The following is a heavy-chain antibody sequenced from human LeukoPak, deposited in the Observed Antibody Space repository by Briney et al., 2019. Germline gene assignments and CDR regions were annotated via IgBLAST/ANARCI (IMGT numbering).Heavy chain of an antibody. CDR2: IKQDGSEK. V-gene: IGHV3-7*01. CDR3: ARHRSGGSQDDAFDI. CDR1: GFTFSDYY. J-gene: IGHJ3*02. D-gene: IGHD2-15*01. Sequence: PPGGSLRLSCAASGFTFSDYYMSWIRQAPGKGLEWVADIKQDGSEKYYVDSVKGRFTISRQNAKNSLFLQMNSLRAEDTAVYYCARHRSGGSQDDAFDIWGQGTMVTVSS.